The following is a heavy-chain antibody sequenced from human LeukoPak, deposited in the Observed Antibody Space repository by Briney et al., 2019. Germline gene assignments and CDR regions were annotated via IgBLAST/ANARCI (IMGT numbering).Heavy chain of an antibody. CDR3: ARDKIVGATHFDY. CDR1: GFTFSNYW. Sequence: TGGSLRLSCAASGFTFSNYWMSWVRQAPGKGLEWVANMKQDGSETYYVDSVKGRFTISRDNAKNSLYLQMNSLRADDTAVYYCARDKIVGATHFDYWGQGALVTVSS. J-gene: IGHJ4*02. CDR2: MKQDGSET. D-gene: IGHD1-26*01. V-gene: IGHV3-7*01.